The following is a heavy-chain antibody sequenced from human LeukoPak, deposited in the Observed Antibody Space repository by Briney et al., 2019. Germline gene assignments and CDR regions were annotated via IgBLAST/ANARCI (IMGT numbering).Heavy chain of an antibody. V-gene: IGHV3-48*01. CDR1: GFTFSSYA. CDR3: AREGSSGWHRFDY. D-gene: IGHD6-19*01. Sequence: GGSLRLSCAASGFTFSSYAMSWVRQAPEKGLEWVSYISGSGTSIYYADSVKGRFTISRDNARNSLYLQMDSLRVDDTAVYYCAREGSSGWHRFDYWGQGTLVTVSS. J-gene: IGHJ4*02. CDR2: ISGSGTSI.